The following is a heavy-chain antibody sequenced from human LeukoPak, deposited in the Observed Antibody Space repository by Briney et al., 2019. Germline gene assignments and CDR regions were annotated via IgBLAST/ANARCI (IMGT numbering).Heavy chain of an antibody. CDR2: IYPGDSDT. CDR3: STRYSSGWYDTFDI. J-gene: IGHJ3*02. CDR1: GYSFTSYW. D-gene: IGHD6-19*01. Sequence: NHGESLKISCKGSGYSFTSYWIGWVRQMPGKGLEWMGIIYPGDSDTRYSPSFQGQVTISADKSINTAFLQWNSLKASDTAQYFCSTRYSSGWYDTFDIWGRRTRVTVSS. V-gene: IGHV5-51*01.